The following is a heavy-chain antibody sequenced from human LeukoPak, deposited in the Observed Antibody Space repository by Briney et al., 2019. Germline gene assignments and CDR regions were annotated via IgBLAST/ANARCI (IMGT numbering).Heavy chain of an antibody. Sequence: GGSLRLSCAASGFTFSSYAMNWVRQAPGKGLEWVSAISGSGGSTYYADSVKGRFTISRDNSKNTLYLQMNSLRAEDTAVYYCAKSRNSYYYGSGSPLDYWGQGTLVTVSS. V-gene: IGHV3-23*01. CDR3: AKSRNSYYYGSGSPLDY. J-gene: IGHJ4*02. CDR2: ISGSGGST. D-gene: IGHD3-10*01. CDR1: GFTFSSYA.